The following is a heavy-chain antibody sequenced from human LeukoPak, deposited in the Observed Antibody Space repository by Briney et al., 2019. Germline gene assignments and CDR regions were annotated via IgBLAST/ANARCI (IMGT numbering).Heavy chain of an antibody. D-gene: IGHD3-3*01. CDR2: IRYDGSNK. Sequence: GGSLRLSCAASGFTFSSYGMHWVRQAPGKGLEWVAFIRYDGSNKYYADSVKGRFTISRDNSKNTLYLQMNSLRAEDTAVYYCAKDGPFGVVDKRNWFDPWGQGTLVTVSP. V-gene: IGHV3-30*02. CDR3: AKDGPFGVVDKRNWFDP. CDR1: GFTFSSYG. J-gene: IGHJ5*02.